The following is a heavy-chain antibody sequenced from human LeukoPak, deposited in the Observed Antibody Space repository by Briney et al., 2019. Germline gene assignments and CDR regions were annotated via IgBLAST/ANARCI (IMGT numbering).Heavy chain of an antibody. CDR3: ARDGYCSGGSCSASDH. J-gene: IGHJ4*02. CDR1: GFTFSNYN. Sequence: GGSLRLSCAASGFTFSNYNMNWVRQAPGKGLEWVSSISSSSSYIYYGDSVKGRFTISRDNAKNSLYLQMNSLRAEDTAVYYCARDGYCSGGSCSASDHWGQGTLVTVSS. D-gene: IGHD2-15*01. CDR2: ISSSSSYI. V-gene: IGHV3-21*01.